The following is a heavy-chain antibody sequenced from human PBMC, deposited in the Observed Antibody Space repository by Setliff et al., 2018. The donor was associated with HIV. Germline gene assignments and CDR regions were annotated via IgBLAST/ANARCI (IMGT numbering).Heavy chain of an antibody. CDR1: GLTFDYYA. J-gene: IGHJ4*02. V-gene: IGHV3-23*01. CDR2: ISGSADST. D-gene: IGHD3-22*01. Sequence: GGSLRLSCEAYGLTFDYYAMNWVRQAPGKGLEWVSAISGSADSTYYAHSVRGRFTISRDNSKNTLYLQMNSLRAEDTAVYYCVKGFPRRYLDSSGYYYFDYWGLGTLVTVSS. CDR3: VKGFPRRYLDSSGYYYFDY.